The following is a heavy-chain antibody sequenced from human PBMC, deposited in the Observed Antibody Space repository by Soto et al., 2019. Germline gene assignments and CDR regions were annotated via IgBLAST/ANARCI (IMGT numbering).Heavy chain of an antibody. CDR3: ARMVTYYYDSSGYYQDY. CDR2: ISSSGSTI. CDR1: GFTFSSYE. J-gene: IGHJ4*02. V-gene: IGHV3-48*03. D-gene: IGHD3-22*01. Sequence: GGSLRLSCAASGFTFSSYEMNWVRQAPGKGLEWVSYISSSGSTIYYADSVKGRFTISRDNAKNSLYLQMNSLRAEDTAVYYCARMVTYYYDSSGYYQDYWGQGTLVTVSS.